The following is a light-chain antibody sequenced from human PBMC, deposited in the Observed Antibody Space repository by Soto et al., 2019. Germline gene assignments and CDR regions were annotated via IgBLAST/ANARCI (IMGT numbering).Light chain of an antibody. CDR3: FSHRSGDSHV. CDR1: SSDVGSYNL. Sequence: QSVLSQPASVSGSPGQSIIISCTGTSSDVGSYNLVSWYQQHPGKAPKLMIYEGSKRPSGVSNRFSGSKTGNTASLTISGLQAEDEADYYCFSHRSGDSHVFGTGTKVTVL. V-gene: IGLV2-14*02. CDR2: EGS. J-gene: IGLJ1*01.